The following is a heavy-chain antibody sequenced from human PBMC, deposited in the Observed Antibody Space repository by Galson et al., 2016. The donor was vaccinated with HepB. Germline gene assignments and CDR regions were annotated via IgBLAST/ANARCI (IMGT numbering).Heavy chain of an antibody. CDR1: GGSLSGYY. V-gene: IGHV4-34*01. D-gene: IGHD4-17*01. Sequence: SETLSLTCGVFGGSLSGYYWSWVRQPPGMGLEWIGEVNYVGRANYNPSPRSRVTISVDVSNNQFSLNLKSLSAADTAVYYCAKTVTTISPHDSNDLDVWGQGTTVTVSS. CDR3: AKTVTTISPHDSNDLDV. CDR2: VNYVGRA. J-gene: IGHJ6*02.